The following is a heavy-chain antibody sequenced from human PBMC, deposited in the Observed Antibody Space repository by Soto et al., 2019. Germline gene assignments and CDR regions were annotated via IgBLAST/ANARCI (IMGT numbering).Heavy chain of an antibody. J-gene: IGHJ4*02. CDR3: ARVEGATTGPFDY. Sequence: GRSLRLSCAASGFTFSSYGMHWVRQAPGKGLEWVAVIWYDGSNRYYADSVKGRFTISRDNSENTLFLQMNSLRAEDTAVYYCARVEGATTGPFDYWGQGTLVTAPQ. D-gene: IGHD1-1*01. V-gene: IGHV3-33*01. CDR2: IWYDGSNR. CDR1: GFTFSSYG.